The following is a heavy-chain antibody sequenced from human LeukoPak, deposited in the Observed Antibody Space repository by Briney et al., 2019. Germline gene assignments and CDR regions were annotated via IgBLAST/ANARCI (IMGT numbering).Heavy chain of an antibody. CDR3: ATIVPDVPATLTFDY. J-gene: IGHJ4*02. CDR2: IYSGGST. Sequence: GGSPRLSCVVSGFTVSSNYMSWVRLLQGPGMELDSVIYSGGSTYYAGSVKGRFTISRDNSKNTLYLQMNSLRAEDTAVYYCATIVPDVPATLTFDYWGQGTLVTVSS. CDR1: GFTVSSNY. V-gene: IGHV3-66*01. D-gene: IGHD2-15*01.